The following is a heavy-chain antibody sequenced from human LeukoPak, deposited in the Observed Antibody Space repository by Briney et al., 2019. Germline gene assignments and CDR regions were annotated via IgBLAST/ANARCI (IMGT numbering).Heavy chain of an antibody. CDR1: GFTFSSYA. Sequence: PGGSLRLSCAASGFTFSSYAMHWVRQAPGKGLEWVAVISYDGSNKYYADSVKGRFTISRDDSKNTVYLRMNSLRAEDTALYYCARDRGKDYFGDWGQGTQVTVSS. V-gene: IGHV3-30-3*01. J-gene: IGHJ4*02. D-gene: IGHD4-23*01. CDR3: ARDRGKDYFGD. CDR2: ISYDGSNK.